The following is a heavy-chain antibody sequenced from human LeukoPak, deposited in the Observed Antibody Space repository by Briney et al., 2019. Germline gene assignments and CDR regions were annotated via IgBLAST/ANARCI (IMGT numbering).Heavy chain of an antibody. CDR1: GFTFSSYA. D-gene: IGHD6-6*01. J-gene: IGHJ4*02. Sequence: GGSLRLSCAASGFTFSSYAMSWVRQAPGKGLEWVSAISGSGGSTYYADSVKGRFTISRDNSKNTLYLQMNSLRAEDTAVYYCAKGPTPYSSSSVSADWGQGTLVTVSS. CDR3: AKGPTPYSSSSVSAD. CDR2: ISGSGGST. V-gene: IGHV3-23*01.